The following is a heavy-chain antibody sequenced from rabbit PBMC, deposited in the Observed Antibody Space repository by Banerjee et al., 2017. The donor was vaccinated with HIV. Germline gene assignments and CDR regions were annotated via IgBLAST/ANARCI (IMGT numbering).Heavy chain of an antibody. J-gene: IGHJ4*01. Sequence: QEQLVESGGGLVKPEGSLKLSCTASVFSFSDKAVMCWVRQPPGKGLEWIACITAITGKAVYASWAKGRFTFSKTSSTTVTLQMTSLTAADTATYFCARDLDGVIGWHFGWWGPGTLVTVS. V-gene: IGHV1S45*01. D-gene: IGHD2-1*01. CDR3: ARDLDGVIGWHFGW. CDR2: ITAITGKA. CDR1: VFSFSDKAV.